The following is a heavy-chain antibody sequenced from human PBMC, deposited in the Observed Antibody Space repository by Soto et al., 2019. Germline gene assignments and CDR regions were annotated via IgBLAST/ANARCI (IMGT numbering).Heavy chain of an antibody. CDR1: GFIFSNNG. Sequence: PGGSLRLSSFGSGFIFSNNGMHWVRQTPGKGLEWVAFMSYDGSDTFYADSVKGRFTISRDNSKNTLFLHMSNLRAEDTAMYYCTIVRVADSALDHWGQGTLVTVSS. CDR2: MSYDGSDT. CDR3: TIVRVADSALDH. V-gene: IGHV3-30*02. J-gene: IGHJ4*02. D-gene: IGHD3-10*02.